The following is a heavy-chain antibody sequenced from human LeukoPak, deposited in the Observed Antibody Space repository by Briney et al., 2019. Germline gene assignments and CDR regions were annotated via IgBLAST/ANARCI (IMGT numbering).Heavy chain of an antibody. CDR2: ISSRSSNI. CDR3: ARDGDY. CDR1: GFTLSSYS. Sequence: PGGSLRLSCAASGFTLSSYSMNWVRQAPGKGLEWVSSISSRSSNIYYADSVKGRFTISRDNAKNSLYLQMNSLRAEDTAVYYCARDGDYWGQGTLVTVSS. J-gene: IGHJ4*02. V-gene: IGHV3-21*04.